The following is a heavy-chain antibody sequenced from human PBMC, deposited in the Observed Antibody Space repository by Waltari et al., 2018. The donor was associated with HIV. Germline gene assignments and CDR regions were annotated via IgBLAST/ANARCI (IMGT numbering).Heavy chain of an antibody. CDR2: INHSGST. CDR1: GGSFSDYY. J-gene: IGHJ5*02. V-gene: IGHV4-34*01. Sequence: QVQLQQWGAGLLKPSGTLSLTCAVYGGSFSDYYWSWIRQPPGKGLEWIGEINHSGSTNYNPSLKSRVTISVDTSKNQFSLKLNSMTAADTAVYYCASRFGELSIGGHWFDPWGQGTLVAVSS. D-gene: IGHD3-10*01. CDR3: ASRFGELSIGGHWFDP.